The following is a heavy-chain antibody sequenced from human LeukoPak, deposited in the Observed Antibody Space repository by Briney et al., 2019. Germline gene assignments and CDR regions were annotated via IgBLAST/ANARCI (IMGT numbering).Heavy chain of an antibody. J-gene: IGHJ6*03. CDR3: ARDSAVAQDYYYYMDV. CDR2: ISSSSRTI. CDR1: GFIFSSYS. D-gene: IGHD5-18*01. V-gene: IGHV3-48*01. Sequence: PGGALRLSCAASGFIFSSYSMKWVRQAPGKGLEWVSYISSSSRTIYYADSVKGRFTISRDNAKNSLYLQMNSLRAEDTALYYCARDSAVAQDYYYYMDVWGRGTTVTVSS.